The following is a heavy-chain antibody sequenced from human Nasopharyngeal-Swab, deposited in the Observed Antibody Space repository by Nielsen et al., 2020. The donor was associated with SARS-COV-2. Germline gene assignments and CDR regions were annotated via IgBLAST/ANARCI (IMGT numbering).Heavy chain of an antibody. J-gene: IGHJ4*02. CDR1: GFTFKNAW. V-gene: IGHV3-15*01. Sequence: GASLKISCAASGFTFKNAWMSWVRQAPGKGLEWVGRIKSKTAGETTDYAAPVKGRFIISRDDSKDTVYLQMNSLKIEDTAIYYCTTDLHDFGDLDYWGQGTLLTVSS. CDR2: IKSKTAGETT. CDR3: TTDLHDFGDLDY. D-gene: IGHD4-17*01.